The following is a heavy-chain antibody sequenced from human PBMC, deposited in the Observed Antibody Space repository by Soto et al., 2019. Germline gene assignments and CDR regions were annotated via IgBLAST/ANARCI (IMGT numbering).Heavy chain of an antibody. V-gene: IGHV1-8*01. CDR3: ARSDILTGYYIFDY. CDR1: GYTFTSYD. Sequence: ASVKVSCKASGYTFTSYDINWVRHATGQGLEWMGWMNPNSGNTGYAQKFQGRVTMTRNTSISTAYMELSSLRSEDTAVYYCARSDILTGYYIFDYWGQGTLVTVSS. J-gene: IGHJ4*02. D-gene: IGHD3-9*01. CDR2: MNPNSGNT.